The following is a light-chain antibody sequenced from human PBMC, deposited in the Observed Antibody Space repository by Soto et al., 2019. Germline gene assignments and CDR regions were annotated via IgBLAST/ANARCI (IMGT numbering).Light chain of an antibody. Sequence: QSALTQPASVSGSPGQSITISCTGTSSDVGSYNLVSWYQQHPGKAPKLMIYEGSKRPSGVSNRFSGSKSGNTASLTISGLQAEDEADYYCCSYAGSIPYVFGPGTTVTVL. J-gene: IGLJ1*01. CDR3: CSYAGSIPYV. CDR1: SSDVGSYNL. V-gene: IGLV2-23*01. CDR2: EGS.